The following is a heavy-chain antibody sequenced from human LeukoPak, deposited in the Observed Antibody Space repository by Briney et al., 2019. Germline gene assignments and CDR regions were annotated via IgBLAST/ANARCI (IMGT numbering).Heavy chain of an antibody. CDR1: GFTVSSNY. CDR2: IYSGGST. V-gene: IGHV3-66*01. CDR3: ARDLTYYYDSSGYYYDGIFDY. Sequence: GSLRLSCAASGFTVSSNYMSWVRQAPGKGLEWVSVIYSGGSTYYADSVKGRFTISRDNSKNTLYLQMNSLRAEDTAVYYCARDLTYYYDSSGYYYDGIFDYWGQGTLVTVSS. J-gene: IGHJ4*02. D-gene: IGHD3-22*01.